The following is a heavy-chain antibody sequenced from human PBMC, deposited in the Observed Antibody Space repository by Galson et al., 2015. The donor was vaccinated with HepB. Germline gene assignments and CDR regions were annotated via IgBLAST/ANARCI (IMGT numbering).Heavy chain of an antibody. Sequence: SLRLSCAASGFTFSNYAMSWVRQAPGKGLEWVSTVRGSGDATYYAQSVKGRFSISRDNSQNTLYLQLSGLRAEDTALYYCAKHFGVASNYYRDFWGQGTLVPVSS. J-gene: IGHJ4*02. V-gene: IGHV3-23*01. D-gene: IGHD3-3*01. CDR2: VRGSGDAT. CDR1: GFTFSNYA. CDR3: AKHFGVASNYYRDF.